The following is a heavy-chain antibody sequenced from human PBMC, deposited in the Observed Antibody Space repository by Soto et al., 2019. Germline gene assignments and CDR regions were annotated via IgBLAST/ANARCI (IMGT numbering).Heavy chain of an antibody. Sequence: PSETLSLTCAVYGGSFSGYYWSWIRQPPGKGLEWIGEINHSGSTNYNPSLKSRVTISVDTSKNQFSLKLSSVTAAYTAVYYCARDYCSSTSCYWDYWGQGTLVTVSS. D-gene: IGHD2-2*01. J-gene: IGHJ4*02. V-gene: IGHV4-34*01. CDR2: INHSGST. CDR3: ARDYCSSTSCYWDY. CDR1: GGSFSGYY.